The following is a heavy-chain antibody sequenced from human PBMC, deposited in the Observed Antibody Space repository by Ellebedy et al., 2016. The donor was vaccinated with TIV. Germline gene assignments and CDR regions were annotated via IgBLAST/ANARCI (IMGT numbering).Heavy chain of an antibody. CDR3: AKLSGSYFGFSDD. J-gene: IGHJ4*02. V-gene: IGHV3-23*01. CDR1: GFTFSSYA. D-gene: IGHD1-26*01. CDR2: INRGSTP. Sequence: GESLKISCAASGFTFSSYAMSWVRQAPGKGLEWVSIINRGSTPDYADSVQGRFTLSRDNSKNVLYLRMNSLRAEDTAVYYCAKLSGSYFGFSDDWGQGTPVTVSS.